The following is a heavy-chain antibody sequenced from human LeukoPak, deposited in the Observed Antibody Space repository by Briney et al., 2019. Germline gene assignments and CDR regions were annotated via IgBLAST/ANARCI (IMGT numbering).Heavy chain of an antibody. CDR3: APLETPLGRTSVDY. CDR1: GGSISSYY. CDR2: ISGSGGST. J-gene: IGHJ4*02. D-gene: IGHD1-1*01. V-gene: IGHV3-23*01. Sequence: ETLSLTCTVSGGSISSYYWSWVRQAPGKGLEWVSAISGSGGSTYYADSVKGRFTISRDNSKNTLYLQMNSLRAEDTAVYYCAPLETPLGRTSVDYWGQGTLVTVSS.